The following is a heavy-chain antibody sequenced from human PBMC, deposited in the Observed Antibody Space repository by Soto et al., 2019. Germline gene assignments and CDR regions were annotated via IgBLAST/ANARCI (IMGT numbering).Heavy chain of an antibody. V-gene: IGHV3-53*01. J-gene: IGHJ4*02. Sequence: VGSLRLSCAVSGFNVRANYMSWVRQAPGKGLEWVSVIYSGGTTYYADSVKGRFIISRDISKNTLYLQMNILRAEDTAVYYCHGNGYWGQETLVTVPQ. CDR3: HGNGY. CDR1: GFNVRANY. CDR2: IYSGGTT.